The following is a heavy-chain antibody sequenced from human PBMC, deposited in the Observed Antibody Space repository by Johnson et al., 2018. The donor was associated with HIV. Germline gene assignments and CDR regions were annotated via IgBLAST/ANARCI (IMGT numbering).Heavy chain of an antibody. J-gene: IGHJ3*02. D-gene: IGHD5-12*01. Sequence: VQVVESGGVVVQPGRSLRLSCAASGFTFSDYYMRWIRQAPGKGLEWVSGINWNGGSTDYADSVKGRFTISRDNAKNSLYLQMNSLRAEDTALYYCAKDIGAGAAPMYAFDIWGQGTMVTVSS. CDR2: INWNGGST. V-gene: IGHV3-20*04. CDR1: GFTFSDYY. CDR3: AKDIGAGAAPMYAFDI.